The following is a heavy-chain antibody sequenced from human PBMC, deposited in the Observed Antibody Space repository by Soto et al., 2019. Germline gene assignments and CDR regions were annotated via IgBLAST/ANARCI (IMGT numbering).Heavy chain of an antibody. J-gene: IGHJ6*03. V-gene: IGHV3-7*01. CDR2: IKQDGSEK. CDR1: GFSIRDYW. D-gene: IGHD1-1*01. CDR3: ARGKDGRRAGTYYFDMDV. Sequence: EEQLVESGGGLVQPGGSLRLSCAASGFSIRDYWMTWVRQAPGKGLDWVANIKQDGSEKFYVDSLKGRFTISRDNAKNSVYPPINSLRAEDTAVYYCARGKDGRRAGTYYFDMDVWGKGTTVTLSS.